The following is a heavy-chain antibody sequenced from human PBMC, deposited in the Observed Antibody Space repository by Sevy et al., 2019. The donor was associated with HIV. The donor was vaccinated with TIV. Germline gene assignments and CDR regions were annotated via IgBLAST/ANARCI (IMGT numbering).Heavy chain of an antibody. CDR1: GFTFSSYG. Sequence: GGSLRLSCAASGFTFSSYGMSWVRQAPGKGLDWVSGISGSGGTTYYADSVKGRFTISRDNSKNTLYLQMNSLRAEDTAVYYCAKIISSAWSYVDYWGQGTLVTVSS. CDR2: ISGSGGTT. D-gene: IGHD6-19*01. V-gene: IGHV3-23*01. J-gene: IGHJ4*02. CDR3: AKIISSAWSYVDY.